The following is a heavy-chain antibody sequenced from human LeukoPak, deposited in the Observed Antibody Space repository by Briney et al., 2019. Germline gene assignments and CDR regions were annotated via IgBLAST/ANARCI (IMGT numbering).Heavy chain of an antibody. D-gene: IGHD3-3*01. CDR1: GFTFSSYA. CDR2: ISYDGSNK. J-gene: IGHJ5*02. V-gene: IGHV3-30*14. CDR3: VKDFGVWSGYYLYNWFDP. Sequence: PGGSLRLSCAASGFTFSSYAMHWVRQAPGKGLEWVAVISYDGSNKYYADSVKGRFTISRDNSKNTLYLQMSSLRAEDTAVYYCVKDFGVWSGYYLYNWFDPWGQGTLVTVSS.